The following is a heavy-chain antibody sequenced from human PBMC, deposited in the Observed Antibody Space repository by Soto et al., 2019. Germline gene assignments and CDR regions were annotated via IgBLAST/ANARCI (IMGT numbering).Heavy chain of an antibody. V-gene: IGHV3-30*18. J-gene: IGHJ4*02. D-gene: IGHD2-21*01. Sequence: SLRLSCAASGFTFSSYGMHWVRQAPGKGLEWVAVISYDGSNKYYADSVKGRFTISRDNSKNTLYLQMNSLRAEDTAVYYCAKVLSGGEIDYWGQGTLVTVSS. CDR1: GFTFSSYG. CDR3: AKVLSGGEIDY. CDR2: ISYDGSNK.